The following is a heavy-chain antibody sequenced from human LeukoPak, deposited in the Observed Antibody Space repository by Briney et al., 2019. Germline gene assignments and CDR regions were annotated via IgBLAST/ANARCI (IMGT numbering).Heavy chain of an antibody. V-gene: IGHV4-4*07. J-gene: IGHJ4*02. Sequence: SETLSLTCTVSGGSISSYYWSWIRQPAGKGLEWIGRIYTSGSTNYNPSLKSRVTMSVDTSKNQFSLKLSSVTAADTAVYYCARDAYYYGSGSYPLDYWGQGTLVTASS. D-gene: IGHD3-10*01. CDR3: ARDAYYYGSGSYPLDY. CDR1: GGSISSYY. CDR2: IYTSGST.